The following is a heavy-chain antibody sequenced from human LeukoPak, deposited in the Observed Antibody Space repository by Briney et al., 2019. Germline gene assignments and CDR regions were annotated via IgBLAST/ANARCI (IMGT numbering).Heavy chain of an antibody. CDR1: GFTFSSYS. D-gene: IGHD2-2*01. CDR3: ARRYCSSTSCYYAFDI. CDR2: ISSSSTI. J-gene: IGHJ3*02. Sequence: PGGSLRLSCVASGFTFSSYSMNWVRQAPGKGLEWVSYISSSSTIYYADSVKGRFTISRDNAKNSLYLQMNSLRAEDTAVYYCARRYCSSTSCYYAFDIWGQGTVVTVSS. V-gene: IGHV3-48*01.